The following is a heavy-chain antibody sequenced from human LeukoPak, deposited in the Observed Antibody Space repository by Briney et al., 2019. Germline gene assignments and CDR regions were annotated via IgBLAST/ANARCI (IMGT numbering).Heavy chain of an antibody. D-gene: IGHD6-19*01. Sequence: SETLSLTCAVSGGSFSSYYWSWIRQPPGKELEWIREINHSGSTNYNTPLMRRVIISVEASKNQFSLKLSCVMAADKAVYYCARDLFGYSSGWIFDYWGQGTLVTVSS. CDR3: ARDLFGYSSGWIFDY. CDR1: GGSFSSYY. CDR2: INHSGST. J-gene: IGHJ4*02. V-gene: IGHV4-34*01.